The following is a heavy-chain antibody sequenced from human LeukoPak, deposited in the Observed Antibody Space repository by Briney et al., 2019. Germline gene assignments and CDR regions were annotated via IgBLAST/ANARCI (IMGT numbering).Heavy chain of an antibody. CDR1: GFTFSSYA. V-gene: IGHV3-30*04. CDR2: ISYDGSNK. CDR3: VRVRDVLRFLEWLGFDY. J-gene: IGHJ4*02. Sequence: GRSLRLSCAAPGFTFSSYAMHWVRQAPGKGLEWVAVISYDGSNKHYADSVKGRFTISRDNSKNTLYLQMNSLRVEDTAVYYCVRVRDVLRFLEWLGFDYWGQGTLVTVSS. D-gene: IGHD3-3*01.